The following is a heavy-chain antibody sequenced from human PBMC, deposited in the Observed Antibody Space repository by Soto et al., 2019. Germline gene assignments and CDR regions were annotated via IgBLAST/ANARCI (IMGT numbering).Heavy chain of an antibody. CDR3: ARDRYYDFWSGYSTLYYYYGMDV. V-gene: IGHV3-21*01. J-gene: IGHJ6*02. D-gene: IGHD3-3*01. CDR2: ISSSSSYI. CDR1: GFTFSSYS. Sequence: PGGSLRLSCAASGFTFSSYSMNWVRQAPGKGLEWVSSISSSSSYIYYADSVKGRFTISRDNAKNSLYLQMNSLRAEDTAVYYCARDRYYDFWSGYSTLYYYYGMDVWGQGTTVTVSS.